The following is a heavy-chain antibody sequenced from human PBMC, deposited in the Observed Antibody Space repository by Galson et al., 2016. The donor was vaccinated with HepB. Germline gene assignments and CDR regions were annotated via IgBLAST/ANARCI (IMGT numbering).Heavy chain of an antibody. CDR1: GVSISNFY. J-gene: IGHJ4*02. D-gene: IGHD3/OR15-3a*01. CDR2: ISTRGTT. CDR3: ARQNSRGLVWRNYLDY. V-gene: IGHV4-4*08. Sequence: SETLSLTCSVSGVSISNFYWNWIRQPPGKGLEWVVWISTRGTTIYNPSLKSRVSISLDTSKSQVSLRMNSVTGADTAVYYCARQNSRGLVWRNYLDYWGQGSLVTVSS.